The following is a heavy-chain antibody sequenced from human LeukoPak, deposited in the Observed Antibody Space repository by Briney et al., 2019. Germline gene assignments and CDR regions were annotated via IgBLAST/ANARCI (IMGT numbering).Heavy chain of an antibody. J-gene: IGHJ4*02. CDR2: IYPGDSDT. CDR1: GYSFTSYW. D-gene: IGHD3-10*01. Sequence: GESLKISCKGSGYSFTSYWIGWVRQMPGKGLEWMGIIYPGDSDTRYSPSFQGQVTISADKSISTAYLQWSSLKASDTAMYYCARLVQVVRGVIQKESYYFDYWGQGTLVTVSS. V-gene: IGHV5-51*01. CDR3: ARLVQVVRGVIQKESYYFDY.